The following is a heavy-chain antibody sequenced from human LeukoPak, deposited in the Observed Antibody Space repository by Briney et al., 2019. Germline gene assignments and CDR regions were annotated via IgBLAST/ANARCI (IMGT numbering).Heavy chain of an antibody. D-gene: IGHD6-19*01. J-gene: IGHJ4*02. V-gene: IGHV1-69*13. Sequence: GASVKVSCKASGDTFSSYVISWVRQAPGQGLEWMGGIIPLFGTPNYAQRFQGRVTITADESTSTAYMELSSLRSEDTAVYYCARDRIAVAGTFSLWGQGTLVTVSS. CDR2: IIPLFGTP. CDR1: GDTFSSYV. CDR3: ARDRIAVAGTFSL.